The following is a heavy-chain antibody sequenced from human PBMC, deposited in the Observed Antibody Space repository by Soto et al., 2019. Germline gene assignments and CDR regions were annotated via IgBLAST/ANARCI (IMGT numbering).Heavy chain of an antibody. J-gene: IGHJ4*02. Sequence: VSVKVSCKASGYTFTGHYIHWVRQAPEQGPEWMGEIGPESGATRYAQRFQGRVTMTRDMSITTVYMELNNLSPDDTAVYYCGRGRSGQIVVFYWGQGTPVTVYS. CDR3: GRGRSGQIVVFY. D-gene: IGHD1-26*01. CDR2: IGPESGAT. CDR1: GYTFTGHY. V-gene: IGHV1-2*02.